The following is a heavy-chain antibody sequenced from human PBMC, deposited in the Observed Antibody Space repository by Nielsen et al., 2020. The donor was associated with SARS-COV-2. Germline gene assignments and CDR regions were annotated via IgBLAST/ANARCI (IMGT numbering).Heavy chain of an antibody. CDR3: ARLLDYYGSGSYLTDY. D-gene: IGHD3-10*01. CDR2: IYYSGST. Sequence: SETLSLTCTVSGGSISSYYWSWIRQPPGKGLEWIGYIYYSGSTNYNPSLKSRVTISVDTSKNQFSLKLSSVTAADTAVYYCARLLDYYGSGSYLTDYWGQGTLVTVSS. J-gene: IGHJ4*02. CDR1: GGSISSYY. V-gene: IGHV4-59*01.